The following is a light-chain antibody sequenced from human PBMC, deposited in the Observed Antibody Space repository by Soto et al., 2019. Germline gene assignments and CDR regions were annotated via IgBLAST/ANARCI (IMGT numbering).Light chain of an antibody. J-gene: IGKJ1*01. CDR2: GVS. V-gene: IGKV3-15*01. CDR3: QQYDYWPRT. CDR1: QSISSS. Sequence: GMPQSPATLSVSPGESATLSCRASQSISSSKLAWYQQNPGQAPRLLLFGVSNRATGIPARFSGSGSGTEFSLTISSLQSEDFAVYYCQQYDYWPRTFGQGTKVDIK.